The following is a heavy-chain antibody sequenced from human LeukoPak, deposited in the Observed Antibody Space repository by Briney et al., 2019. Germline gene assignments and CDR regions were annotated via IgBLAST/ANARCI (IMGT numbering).Heavy chain of an antibody. Sequence: PGGTLRLSCGASGFTFSTYGMSWVRQAPGKGLEWVSAISGSGGSTYYADSVKGRFTISRDNSKNTLYLQMNSLRAEDTAVYYCAKDPHCSSTSCDKRDYYYYYMDVWGKGTTVTISS. CDR1: GFTFSTYG. V-gene: IGHV3-23*01. J-gene: IGHJ6*03. CDR3: AKDPHCSSTSCDKRDYYYYYMDV. CDR2: ISGSGGST. D-gene: IGHD2-2*02.